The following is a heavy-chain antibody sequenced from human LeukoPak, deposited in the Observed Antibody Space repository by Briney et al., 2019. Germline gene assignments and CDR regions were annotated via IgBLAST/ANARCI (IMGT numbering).Heavy chain of an antibody. J-gene: IGHJ4*02. Sequence: GGSLRLSCAASGFTFSSYSMNWVRQAPGKGLGWVSHITASGTAMFYADSVKGRFTISRDNAKNSLYMQMNSLRDEDTAVYYCASSGSYRFDYWGQGTLVTVSS. CDR2: ITASGTAM. V-gene: IGHV3-48*02. CDR3: ASSGSYRFDY. D-gene: IGHD1-26*01. CDR1: GFTFSSYS.